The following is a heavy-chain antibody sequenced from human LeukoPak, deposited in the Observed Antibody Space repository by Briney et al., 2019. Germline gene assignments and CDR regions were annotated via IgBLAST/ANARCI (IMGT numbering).Heavy chain of an antibody. V-gene: IGHV4-59*01. J-gene: IGHJ4*02. D-gene: IGHD6-6*01. CDR1: GGSTSSYY. CDR2: IYDSGST. Sequence: SETLSLTCTVSGGSTSSYYWSWIRQPPGKGLEWSGFIYDSGSTYYNPSLKSRVTISVDTSKNQFSLKLNSVTAADTAMYYCALYSSSSDYWGQGTLVTVSS. CDR3: ALYSSSSDY.